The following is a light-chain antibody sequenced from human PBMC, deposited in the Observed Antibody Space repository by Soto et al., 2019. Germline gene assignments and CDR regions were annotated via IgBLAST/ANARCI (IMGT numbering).Light chain of an antibody. J-gene: IGKJ4*01. CDR1: QDISNY. V-gene: IGKV1-33*01. CDR2: DAS. CDR3: QQYDNLPLT. Sequence: DIQMTQSPSSLSASVGXRVTITCQASQDISNYLNWYQQKPGKAPKLLIYDASNLETGVPSRFSGSGSGTDFTFTISSLQPEDIATYYCQQYDNLPLTFGGGTKVDIK.